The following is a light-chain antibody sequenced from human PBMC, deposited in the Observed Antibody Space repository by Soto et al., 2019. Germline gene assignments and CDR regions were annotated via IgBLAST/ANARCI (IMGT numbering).Light chain of an antibody. CDR1: QRVTNY. CDR2: DAS. Sequence: EIFLTQSPDTLSLSPGERATLTCRASQRVTNYIAWYQQRPGQAPRLLIYDASNRATGVPARFSGSRSGTDFTLTISDLEPADFGLYYCQQRLNWPPGFGQGTKVEIK. V-gene: IGKV3-11*01. J-gene: IGKJ1*01. CDR3: QQRLNWPPG.